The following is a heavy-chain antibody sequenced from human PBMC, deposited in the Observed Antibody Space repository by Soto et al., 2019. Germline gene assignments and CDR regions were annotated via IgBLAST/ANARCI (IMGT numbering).Heavy chain of an antibody. CDR1: GGSFSGYY. V-gene: IGHV4-34*01. Sequence: SETLSLTCAVSGGSFSGYYWSWIRQPPGKGLEWIGEINHSGSTNYNPSLKSRVTISVDTSKNQFSLKLSSVTAADTAVYYCARRRGYSYYGMDVWGQGTTVTVSS. CDR2: INHSGST. D-gene: IGHD5-18*01. CDR3: ARRRGYSYYGMDV. J-gene: IGHJ6*02.